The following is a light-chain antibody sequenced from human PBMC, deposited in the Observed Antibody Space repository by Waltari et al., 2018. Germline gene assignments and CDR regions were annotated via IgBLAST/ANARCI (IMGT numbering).Light chain of an antibody. Sequence: EIVLTQSPATLSLSPGERATLSCRASQSVNTYLALYQQKPGQAPRLLIYDASNRATGIPARFSGSGSGTDFTLTISSLEPEDFAIYYCQQRSQWPPVTFGPGTKVNIK. CDR3: QQRSQWPPVT. CDR2: DAS. J-gene: IGKJ3*01. V-gene: IGKV3-11*01. CDR1: QSVNTY.